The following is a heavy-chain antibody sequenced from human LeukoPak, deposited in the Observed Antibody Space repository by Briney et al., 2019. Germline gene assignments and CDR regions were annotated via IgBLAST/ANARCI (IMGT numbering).Heavy chain of an antibody. V-gene: IGHV4-4*07. CDR1: GGSITSYY. D-gene: IGHD3-16*01. J-gene: IGHJ4*02. CDR2: IYTSGST. Sequence: PSGTLSLTCSVSGGSITSYYWSWIRQPAGKGLEWIGRIYTSGSTNYNPSLKSRVTISVDTSKNQFSLKLSSVTAADTAVYFCARWGSGTSPFDDWGQGTLVTVSS. CDR3: ARWGSGTSPFDD.